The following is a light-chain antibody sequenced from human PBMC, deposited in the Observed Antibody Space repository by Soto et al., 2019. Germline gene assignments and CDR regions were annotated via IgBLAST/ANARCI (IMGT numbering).Light chain of an antibody. CDR1: QNIFTY. J-gene: IGKJ1*01. Sequence: DIHMTQSPSTLSASVGDRVTISCRASQNIFTYLAWYQQKPRKAPKLLIFDASTLQSGVPPRFGGSGSGTEFTLTISSLQPDDFATYYCQHYTLYSASFGPGTKV. CDR3: QHYTLYSAS. CDR2: DAS. V-gene: IGKV1-5*01.